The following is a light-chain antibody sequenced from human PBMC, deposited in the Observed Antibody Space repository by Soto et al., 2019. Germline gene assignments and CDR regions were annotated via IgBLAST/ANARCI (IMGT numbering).Light chain of an antibody. V-gene: IGKV3-20*01. J-gene: IGKJ2*01. Sequence: EIVTTQSPATRSVHPGETATLSCTPSHRISNNLDWYQQKPGQAPRLLIYGASTRATGIPDRFSGSGSATDFTLTISRVEPEDFAVYYCQQYGSSRNTFGQGTKVDIK. CDR1: HRISNN. CDR3: QQYGSSRNT. CDR2: GAS.